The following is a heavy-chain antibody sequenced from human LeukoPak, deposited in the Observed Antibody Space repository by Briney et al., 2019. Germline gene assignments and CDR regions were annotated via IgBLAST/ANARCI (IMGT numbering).Heavy chain of an antibody. V-gene: IGHV3-23*01. D-gene: IGHD1-26*01. Sequence: GGSLRLSCAASGFTFRVAAMTWVRQAPGKGLEWVSLISSSGANAYYADSVKGRFTISRDNSKNTLYLQMNNLRGEDTAEYYCAKDMELASWGQGTLVTVSS. CDR2: ISSSGANA. CDR1: GFTFRVAA. J-gene: IGHJ5*02. CDR3: AKDMELAS.